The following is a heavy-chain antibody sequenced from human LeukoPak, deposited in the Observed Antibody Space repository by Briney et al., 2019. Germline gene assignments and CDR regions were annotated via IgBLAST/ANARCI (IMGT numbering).Heavy chain of an antibody. Sequence: SETLSLTCTVSGGSISSYYWSWIRQPPGKGLEWIGYIYYSGSTNYNPSLKSRVTTSVDTSKNQFSLKLSSVTAADTAVYYCARGGYDYNFDYWGQGTLVTVSS. CDR1: GGSISSYY. V-gene: IGHV4-59*08. D-gene: IGHD5-24*01. CDR3: ARGGYDYNFDY. J-gene: IGHJ4*02. CDR2: IYYSGST.